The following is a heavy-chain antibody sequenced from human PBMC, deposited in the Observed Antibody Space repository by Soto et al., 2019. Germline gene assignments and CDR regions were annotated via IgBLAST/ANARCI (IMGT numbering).Heavy chain of an antibody. CDR1: GFRFGSYW. J-gene: IGHJ4*02. CDR2: IKEDGSEK. Sequence: EVQLVESGGGLVQPGGSLSLSCAAPGFRFGSYWMSWVRQAPGKGLEWVANIKEDGSEKYYVDAVKGRFTISRDNTKNSLYLQMNYLGADDTAVYYCARLNNGDYGYWGQGTVVTVS. CDR3: ARLNNGDYGY. D-gene: IGHD4-17*01. V-gene: IGHV3-7*04.